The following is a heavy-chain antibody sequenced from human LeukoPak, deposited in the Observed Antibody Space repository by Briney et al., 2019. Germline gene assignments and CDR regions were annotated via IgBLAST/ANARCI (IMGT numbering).Heavy chain of an antibody. CDR3: ARAAPFDWLLYGGGNNWFDP. V-gene: IGHV3-21*01. J-gene: IGHJ5*02. CDR2: ISSSSSYI. Sequence: GGSLRLSCAASGFTFSSYSMNWVRQAPGKGLEWVSSISSSSSYIYYTDSVKGRFTISRDNAKNSLYLQMNSLRAEDTAVYYCARAAPFDWLLYGGGNNWFDPWGQGTLVTVSS. CDR1: GFTFSSYS. D-gene: IGHD3-9*01.